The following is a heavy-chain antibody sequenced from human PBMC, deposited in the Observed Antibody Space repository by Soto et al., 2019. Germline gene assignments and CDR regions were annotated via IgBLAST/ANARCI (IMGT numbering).Heavy chain of an antibody. Sequence: QVQLVESGGGVVQPGRSLRLSCAASGFTFSTYGMHWVRQAPGKGLEWVAVISYDGNNKYYADSVKGRFTISRDNSKNTLYLQMSSLRAEDTAVYYCAKAVYNWNDGFFVYWGQGTLVTVSS. CDR1: GFTFSTYG. D-gene: IGHD1-1*01. V-gene: IGHV3-30*18. CDR3: AKAVYNWNDGFFVY. J-gene: IGHJ4*02. CDR2: ISYDGNNK.